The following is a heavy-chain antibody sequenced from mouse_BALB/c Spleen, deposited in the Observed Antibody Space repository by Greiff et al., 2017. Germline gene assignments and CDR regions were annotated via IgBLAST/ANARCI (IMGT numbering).Heavy chain of an antibody. CDR3: ARDGSNAMDY. D-gene: IGHD1-1*01. Sequence: EVKLMESGGDLVKPGGSLKLSCAASGFTFRSYAMSWVRQTPEKRLEWVASISSGGTTYYPDSVKGRFTISRDNARNILYLQMSSLRSEDTAMYYCARDGSNAMDYWGQGTSVTVSS. V-gene: IGHV5-6-5*01. CDR1: GFTFRSYA. CDR2: ISSGGTT. J-gene: IGHJ4*01.